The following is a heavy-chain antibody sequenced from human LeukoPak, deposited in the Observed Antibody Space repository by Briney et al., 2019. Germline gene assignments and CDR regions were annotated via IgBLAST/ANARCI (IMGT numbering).Heavy chain of an antibody. CDR1: GGSFSGYY. D-gene: IGHD3-3*01. CDR3: ARGNTNRITIFGVVIPRPYFDY. Sequence: KPSETLSLTCAVYGGSFSGYYWSWIRQPPGKGLEWIGEINHSGSTNYNPSLKSRVTISVDTSKNQFSLKLSSVTAADTAVYYCARGNTNRITIFGVVIPRPYFDYWGQGTLVTVSS. CDR2: INHSGST. V-gene: IGHV4-34*01. J-gene: IGHJ4*02.